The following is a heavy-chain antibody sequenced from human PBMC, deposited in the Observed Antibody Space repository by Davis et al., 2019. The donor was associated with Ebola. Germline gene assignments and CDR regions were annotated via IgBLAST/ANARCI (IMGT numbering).Heavy chain of an antibody. CDR1: GFTFSSYG. CDR3: ARDVSDYDSSGYYYFSWDY. D-gene: IGHD3-22*01. Sequence: GGSLRLSCAASGFTFSSYGMHWVRQAPGKGLEWVAFIRYDGSNKYYADSVKGRFTISRDNSKNTLYLQMNSLRAEDTAVYYCARDVSDYDSSGYYYFSWDYWGQGTLVTVSS. J-gene: IGHJ4*02. V-gene: IGHV3-30*02. CDR2: IRYDGSNK.